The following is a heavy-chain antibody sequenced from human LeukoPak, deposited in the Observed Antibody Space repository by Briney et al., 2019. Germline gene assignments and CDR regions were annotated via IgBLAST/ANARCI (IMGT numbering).Heavy chain of an antibody. CDR2: ISSSSSYI. Sequence: PGGSLRLSCAASGFTFSSYSMNWVRQAPGKGLEWVSSISSSSSYIYYADSVKGRFTISRDNAKNSLYLQMNSLRAEDTAVYYCAREGGVGVYFDCWGQGTLVTVSS. J-gene: IGHJ4*02. CDR3: AREGGVGVYFDC. V-gene: IGHV3-21*01. D-gene: IGHD3-16*01. CDR1: GFTFSSYS.